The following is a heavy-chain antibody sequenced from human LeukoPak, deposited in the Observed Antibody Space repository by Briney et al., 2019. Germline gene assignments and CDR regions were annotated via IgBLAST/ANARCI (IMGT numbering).Heavy chain of an antibody. J-gene: IGHJ4*02. V-gene: IGHV3-23*01. Sequence: PGGSLRLSCATSGFSFSTYAMSWVRQAPGKGLEWVSAISGSGGSTYYADSVKGRFTISRDNSKNTLYLQMNSLRAEDTAVYYCARVSYRPIRYFDWSPLGPPDYWGQGTLVTVSS. CDR3: ARVSYRPIRYFDWSPLGPPDY. CDR1: GFSFSTYA. CDR2: ISGSGGST. D-gene: IGHD3-9*01.